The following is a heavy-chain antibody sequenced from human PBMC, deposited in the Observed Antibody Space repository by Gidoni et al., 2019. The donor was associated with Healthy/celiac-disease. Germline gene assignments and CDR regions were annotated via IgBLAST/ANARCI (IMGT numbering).Heavy chain of an antibody. CDR1: GFSFSTYG. J-gene: IGHJ6*02. D-gene: IGHD3-3*01. Sequence: QVQLVESGGGVVQPGRSLRLSCAASGFSFSTYGMHLVCQAPGRGLEWLSVRSYDGGNKYSADSVKGRFIISRDNSRKTLYLQMNSLRVEDTAVYYCARDPTSVLGSGYYRLLYYGMDVWGQGTTVTVSS. V-gene: IGHV3-33*01. CDR2: RSYDGGNK. CDR3: ARDPTSVLGSGYYRLLYYGMDV.